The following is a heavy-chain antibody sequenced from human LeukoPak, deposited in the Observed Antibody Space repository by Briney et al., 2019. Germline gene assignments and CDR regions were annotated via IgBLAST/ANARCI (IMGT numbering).Heavy chain of an antibody. CDR1: GDSVSSTSAS. V-gene: IGHV6-1*01. J-gene: IGHJ3*02. Sequence: SPTLSLTCAISGDSVSSTSASWGWIRQSPSRGLEWLGSTYYRSKWYSGYAVSVKSRIAINPDTSKNQFSLQLNSVTPEDTAVYYCARARIAVAGLSAFDIWGQGTKVTVSS. CDR2: TYYRSKWYS. D-gene: IGHD6-19*01. CDR3: ARARIAVAGLSAFDI.